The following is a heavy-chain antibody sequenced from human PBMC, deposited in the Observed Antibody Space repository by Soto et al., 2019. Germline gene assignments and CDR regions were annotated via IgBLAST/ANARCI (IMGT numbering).Heavy chain of an antibody. Sequence: ASVTVSCKASGYTFTSYAMHWVRQAPGQRLEWMGWINAGNGNTKYSQKFQGRVTITRDTSASTAYMELSSLRSEDTAVYYCARGTCSGGSCYVGAFDIWGQGTMVTVSS. V-gene: IGHV1-3*01. J-gene: IGHJ3*02. D-gene: IGHD2-15*01. CDR3: ARGTCSGGSCYVGAFDI. CDR1: GYTFTSYA. CDR2: INAGNGNT.